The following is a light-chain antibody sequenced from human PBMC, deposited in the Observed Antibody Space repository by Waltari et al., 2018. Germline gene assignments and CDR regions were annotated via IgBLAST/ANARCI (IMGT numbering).Light chain of an antibody. J-gene: IGKJ2*01. CDR3: QQYNTYSS. CDR1: QSISNW. CDR2: TAS. V-gene: IGKV1-5*03. Sequence: DIQMTQSPSTLSASVGDRVTITCRASQSISNWLAWYQQKPGKAPNLLIYTASILKSGGPSRFRGSGSGTQFTLTINSLQPGDFATYYCQQYNTYSSLGQGTKLEIK.